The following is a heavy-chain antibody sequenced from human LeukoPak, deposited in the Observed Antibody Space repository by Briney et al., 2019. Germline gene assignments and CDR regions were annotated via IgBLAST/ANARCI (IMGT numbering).Heavy chain of an antibody. CDR1: GYTFTSYG. CDR2: IIPIFGTA. V-gene: IGHV1-69*05. D-gene: IGHD3-10*01. J-gene: IGHJ6*03. Sequence: KVSCKASGYTFTSYGISWVRQAPGQGLEWMGGIIPIFGTANYAQKFQGRVTITTDESTSTAYMELSSLRSEDTAVYYCARGRTGYYYMDVWGKGTTVTVSS. CDR3: ARGRTGYYYMDV.